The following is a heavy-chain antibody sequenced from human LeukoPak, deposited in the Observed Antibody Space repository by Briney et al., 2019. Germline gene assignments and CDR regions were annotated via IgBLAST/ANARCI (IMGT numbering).Heavy chain of an antibody. CDR2: IKSKTDGGTT. CDR3: TTRVLGSSGYYLDY. V-gene: IGHV3-15*01. D-gene: IGHD3-22*01. Sequence: GGSLRLSCAASGFTFSNVWMSWVRQAPGKGLEWVGRIKSKTDGGTTDYAAPVKGRFTISRDDSKNTLHLQMNSLKTEDTAVYYCTTRVLGSSGYYLDYWGQGTLVTVSS. J-gene: IGHJ4*02. CDR1: GFTFSNVW.